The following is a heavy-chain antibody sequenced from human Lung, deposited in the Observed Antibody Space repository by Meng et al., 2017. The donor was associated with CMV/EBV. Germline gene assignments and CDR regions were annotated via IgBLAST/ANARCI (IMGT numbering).Heavy chain of an antibody. CDR3: ATWVADFEY. Sequence: QVFLVESGAEVKKPSASVRVSCKACGYTFTHHGISWLRQAPGRGLEWMGWMNPNRGTTGYAQKFQGRVTMPRNISQSTAYMDLSSLRSEDTAAYYCATWVADFEYWGQGTLVTVSS. J-gene: IGHJ4*02. V-gene: IGHV1-8*02. CDR2: MNPNRGTT. CDR1: GYTFTHHG. D-gene: IGHD6-19*01.